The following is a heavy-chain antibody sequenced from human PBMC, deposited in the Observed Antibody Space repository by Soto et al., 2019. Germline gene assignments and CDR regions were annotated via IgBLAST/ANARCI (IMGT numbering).Heavy chain of an antibody. CDR3: ARERSAAGTGWFDP. CDR2: MNPNSGNT. V-gene: IGHV1-8*01. D-gene: IGHD6-13*01. CDR1: GYTFTSYD. J-gene: IGHJ5*02. Sequence: QVQLVQSGAEVKKPGASVKVSCKASGYTFTSYDINWVRQATGQGLEWVGWMNPNSGNTGYAQKFQGRVTMTRNTSISTAYMELSSLRSEDTAVYYCARERSAAGTGWFDPWGQGTLVTVSS.